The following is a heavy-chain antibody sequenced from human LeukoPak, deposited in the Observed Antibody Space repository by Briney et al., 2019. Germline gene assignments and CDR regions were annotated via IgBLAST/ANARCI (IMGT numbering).Heavy chain of an antibody. CDR2: INPNSGGT. CDR3: ARESIPNYYGSGKVY. J-gene: IGHJ4*02. Sequence: GASVKVSCKASGYTFTDYFIHWVRQAPGQGLEWMGRINPNSGGTNYAQTFQGRVTMTRDTSISTAFMDLSSLRSDDTAVYYCARESIPNYYGSGKVYWGQGTLVTVST. D-gene: IGHD3-10*01. CDR1: GYTFTDYF. V-gene: IGHV1-2*06.